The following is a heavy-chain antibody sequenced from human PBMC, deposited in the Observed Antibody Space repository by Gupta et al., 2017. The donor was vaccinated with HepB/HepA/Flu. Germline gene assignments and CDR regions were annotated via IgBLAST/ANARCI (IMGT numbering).Heavy chain of an antibody. CDR3: GRVVSNDYVTD. J-gene: IGHJ4*02. CDR1: GFTVSGRY. Sequence: EVQLVESGGALVQRGGSLRLSCVAAGFTVSGRYLTWVRQAPGQGLEWVSISYSGSSTTYYADSVKGRFTISRDSSKNTLFLQMNSLTAEDTAIYYCGRVVSNDYVTDWGQGTLVTVSS. V-gene: IGHV3-66*01. CDR2: SYSGSSTT. D-gene: IGHD3-16*01.